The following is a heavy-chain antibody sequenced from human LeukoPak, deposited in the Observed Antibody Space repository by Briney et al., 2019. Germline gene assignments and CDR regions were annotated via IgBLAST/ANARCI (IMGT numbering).Heavy chain of an antibody. Sequence: PGMSLRLSCAASGFTFRSYGMHWVRQAPGKGLEWVSAISGSGGSTYYADSVKGRFTISRDNSKNTLYLQMNSLRAEDTAVYYCARYSGYDPQDYWGQGTLVTVSS. CDR3: ARYSGYDPQDY. CDR1: GFTFRSYG. D-gene: IGHD5-12*01. J-gene: IGHJ4*02. V-gene: IGHV3-23*01. CDR2: ISGSGGST.